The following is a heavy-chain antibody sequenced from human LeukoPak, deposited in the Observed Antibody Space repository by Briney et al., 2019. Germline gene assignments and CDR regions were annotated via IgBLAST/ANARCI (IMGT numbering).Heavy chain of an antibody. J-gene: IGHJ3*02. CDR3: ARNYYYDSSGYAQSAFDI. CDR1: GGTFSSYA. Sequence: SVKVSCKASGGTFSSYAISWVRQAPGQGLEWMGRIIPIFGTANYAQKFQGRVTITTDESTSTAYMELSSLRSEDTAVYYCARNYYYDSSGYAQSAFDIWGQGTMVTVSS. V-gene: IGHV1-69*05. CDR2: IIPIFGTA. D-gene: IGHD3-22*01.